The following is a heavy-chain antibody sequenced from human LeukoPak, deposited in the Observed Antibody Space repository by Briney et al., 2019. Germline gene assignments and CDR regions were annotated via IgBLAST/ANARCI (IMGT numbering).Heavy chain of an antibody. Sequence: ASVKVYCKASGYTFTSYDINWVRQATGQGLEWMGWMNPNSGNTGYAQKFQGRVTMTRNTSISTAYMELSSLRSEDTAVYYCARGRSTWWRLKIYDWFVPWGQGTLVTVSS. CDR3: ARGRSTWWRLKIYDWFVP. J-gene: IGHJ5*02. CDR2: MNPNSGNT. V-gene: IGHV1-8*01. D-gene: IGHD2-21*02. CDR1: GYTFTSYD.